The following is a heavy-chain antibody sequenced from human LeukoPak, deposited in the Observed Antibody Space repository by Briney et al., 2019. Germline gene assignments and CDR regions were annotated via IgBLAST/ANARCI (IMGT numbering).Heavy chain of an antibody. Sequence: PSETLSLTCTFSAGSISSYYWSWIRQPPGKGLEWIGYIYYSGSTNYNPSLKSRVTISVDTSKNQFSLKLSSVTAADTAVYYCARLGDSSSSSGDYRGQGTLVTVSS. D-gene: IGHD6-6*01. CDR3: ARLGDSSSSSGDY. CDR2: IYYSGST. CDR1: AGSISSYY. J-gene: IGHJ4*02. V-gene: IGHV4-59*01.